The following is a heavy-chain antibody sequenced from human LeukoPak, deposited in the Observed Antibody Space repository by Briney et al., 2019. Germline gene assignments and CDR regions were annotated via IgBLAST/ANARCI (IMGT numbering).Heavy chain of an antibody. CDR3: ARDRAVALDWAFDI. J-gene: IGHJ3*02. D-gene: IGHD6-19*01. CDR2: ISYDGSNK. Sequence: GGSLRLSCAASGFTFSSYAMHWVRQAPGNGQEWVAVISYDGSNKYYADSVKGRFTISRDNSKNTLYLQMNSLRAEDTAVYYCARDRAVALDWAFDIWGQGTMVTVSS. CDR1: GFTFSSYA. V-gene: IGHV3-30-3*01.